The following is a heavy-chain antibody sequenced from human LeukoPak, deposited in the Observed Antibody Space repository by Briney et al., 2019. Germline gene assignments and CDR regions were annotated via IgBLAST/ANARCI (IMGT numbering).Heavy chain of an antibody. CDR1: GDSISSPDYY. J-gene: IGHJ6*03. V-gene: IGHV4-30-4*01. D-gene: IGHD5-24*01. CDR2: LYYSGST. Sequence: PSETLSLTCTVSGDSISSPDYYWSWIRHHPGRGLEWIGYLYYSGSTYYNPSLKSRVTISVDTSKNQFSLKLSSVTAADTAVYYCARQVRDGSYYYMDVWGKGTTVTVSS. CDR3: ARQVRDGSYYYMDV.